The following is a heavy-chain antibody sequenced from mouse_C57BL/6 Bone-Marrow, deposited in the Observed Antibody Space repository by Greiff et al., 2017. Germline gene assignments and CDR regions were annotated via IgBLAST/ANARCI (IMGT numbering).Heavy chain of an antibody. CDR3: AIGAGTGTHSYYFDY. V-gene: IGHV1-74*01. D-gene: IGHD3-3*01. Sequence: QVQLKQPGAELVKPGASVKVSCKASGYTFTSYWMHWVKQRPGQGLEWIGRIHPSDSDTNYNQKFKGKATLTVDKSSSTAYMQLSSLTSEDSAVYYCAIGAGTGTHSYYFDYWGQGTTLTVSS. CDR1: GYTFTSYW. CDR2: IHPSDSDT. J-gene: IGHJ2*01.